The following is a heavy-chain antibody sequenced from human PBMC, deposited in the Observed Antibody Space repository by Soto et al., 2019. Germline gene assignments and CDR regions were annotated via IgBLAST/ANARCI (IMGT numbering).Heavy chain of an antibody. CDR1: GATFSTYG. CDR3: ARDPSKYNRNDWGAFDI. V-gene: IGHV1-69*06. CDR2: IIPMFGTT. Sequence: SVKVSCKASGATFSTYGFTWVRQAPGQGLEWMGGIIPMFGTTNYAQKFQGRVTITADKSTSTAYMELSSLRSEDTAVYYCARDPSKYNRNDWGAFDIWGQGTMVTVSS. J-gene: IGHJ3*02. D-gene: IGHD1-20*01.